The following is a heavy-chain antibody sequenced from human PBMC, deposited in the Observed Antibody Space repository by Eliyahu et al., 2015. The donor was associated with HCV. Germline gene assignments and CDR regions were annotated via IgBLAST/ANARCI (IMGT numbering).Heavy chain of an antibody. CDR3: ARLTYGDYRSFDP. CDR2: INPGSGRT. Sequence: PGQGLEWMGVINPGSGRTTYAQNFQGRVTLTRDTSTTTVYMEVTGLGSEDTAVYYCARLTYGDYRSFDPWGQGTLVTVSS. V-gene: IGHV1-46*01. J-gene: IGHJ5*02. D-gene: IGHD4-17*01.